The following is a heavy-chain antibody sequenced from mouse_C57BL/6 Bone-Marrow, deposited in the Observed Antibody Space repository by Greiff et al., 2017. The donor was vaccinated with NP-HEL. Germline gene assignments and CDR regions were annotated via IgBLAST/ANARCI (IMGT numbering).Heavy chain of an antibody. CDR3: ARTQCITTVVAPFDY. V-gene: IGHV1-80*01. Sequence: VQLQQSGAELVKPGASVKLSCKASGYAFSSYWMNWVKQRPGKGLEWIGQIYPGDGDTNYNGKFKGKATLTVDKSSSTAYMQLSSLTSEDSAVYDCARTQCITTVVAPFDYWGQGTTLTVSS. D-gene: IGHD1-1*01. CDR2: IYPGDGDT. CDR1: GYAFSSYW. J-gene: IGHJ2*01.